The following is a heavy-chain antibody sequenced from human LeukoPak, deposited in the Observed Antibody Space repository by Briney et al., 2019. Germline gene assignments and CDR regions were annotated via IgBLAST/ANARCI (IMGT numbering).Heavy chain of an antibody. CDR1: GGSITNYY. Sequence: SETLSLTCTVSGGSITNYYWSWMRQPAGKGLEWIGRIYTSGSTNYNPSLKSRVTMSVGTSKNQFSLKLSSVTGADAAVYYCARGGEYSSSFDYWGQGTLVTVSS. CDR2: IYTSGST. V-gene: IGHV4-4*07. D-gene: IGHD6-6*01. J-gene: IGHJ4*02. CDR3: ARGGEYSSSFDY.